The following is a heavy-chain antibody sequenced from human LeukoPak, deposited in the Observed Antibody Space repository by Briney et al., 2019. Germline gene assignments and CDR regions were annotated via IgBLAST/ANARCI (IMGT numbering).Heavy chain of an antibody. D-gene: IGHD6-13*01. V-gene: IGHV3-30*02. J-gene: IGHJ4*02. CDR2: IRYDGSNK. CDR1: GFTFSSYG. Sequence: PGGSLRLSCAAPGFTFSSYGMHWVRQAPGKGLEWVAFIRYDGSNKYYADSVKGRFTISRDNSKNTLYLQMNSLRAEDTAVYYCAKEQAAAGPLDYWGQGTLVTVSS. CDR3: AKEQAAAGPLDY.